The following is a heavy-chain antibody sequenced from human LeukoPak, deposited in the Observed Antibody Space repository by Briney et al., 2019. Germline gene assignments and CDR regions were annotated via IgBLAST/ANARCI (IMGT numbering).Heavy chain of an antibody. V-gene: IGHV3-48*03. CDR2: ISSSGSAK. Sequence: PGGSLRLAWGASGFTFSHLDMTGVRQAPGKGLQWVSYISSSGSAKSSADSVEGRFTISRDNAKNSLYLQMNSLRAEDTAVYYCAREGYTNEGTWFFDLWGRGTLVTVSS. D-gene: IGHD2-2*02. CDR1: GFTFSHLD. CDR3: AREGYTNEGTWFFDL. J-gene: IGHJ2*01.